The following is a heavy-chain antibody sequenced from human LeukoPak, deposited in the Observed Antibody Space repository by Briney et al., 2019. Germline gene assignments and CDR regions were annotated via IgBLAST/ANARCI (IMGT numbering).Heavy chain of an antibody. CDR2: INHSGST. V-gene: IGHV4-34*01. Sequence: SETLSLTCAVYGGSFSGYYWSWIRQPPGKGLEWIGEINHSGSTNYNPSLKSRVTISVDTSKNQFSLKLSSVTAADTAVYYCARRCITMVRGVTIYYYYYYMDVWGKGTTVTISS. D-gene: IGHD3-10*01. CDR1: GGSFSGYY. CDR3: ARRCITMVRGVTIYYYYYYMDV. J-gene: IGHJ6*03.